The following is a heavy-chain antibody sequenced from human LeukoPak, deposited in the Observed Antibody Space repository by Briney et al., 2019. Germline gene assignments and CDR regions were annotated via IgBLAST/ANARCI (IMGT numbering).Heavy chain of an antibody. CDR1: GGSVSDYY. CDR2: IYHTGST. V-gene: IGHV4-59*02. D-gene: IGHD3-22*01. Sequence: SETLSLTCTISGGSVSDYYWSWIRQSPGKGLEWIGYIYHTGSTSYSPSLKSRVTISADTSQNQFSLKLSSVTAADTAVYYCATGGSSGYYLDYWGQGTLVTVSS. CDR3: ATGGSSGYYLDY. J-gene: IGHJ4*02.